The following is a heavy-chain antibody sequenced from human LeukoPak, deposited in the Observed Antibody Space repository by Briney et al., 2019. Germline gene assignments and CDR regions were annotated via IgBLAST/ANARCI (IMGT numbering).Heavy chain of an antibody. Sequence: GESLKTSFKGSGYRFTSYWIGWVRPMPGKGLGWMGIIYPGDSDTRYSPSFQGQVTIAADKSISTAYLQWSSLKASDTAMYYCARQLGYSSGWLRFDPWGQGALVTVSS. CDR2: IYPGDSDT. CDR1: GYRFTSYW. CDR3: ARQLGYSSGWLRFDP. D-gene: IGHD6-19*01. J-gene: IGHJ5*02. V-gene: IGHV5-51*01.